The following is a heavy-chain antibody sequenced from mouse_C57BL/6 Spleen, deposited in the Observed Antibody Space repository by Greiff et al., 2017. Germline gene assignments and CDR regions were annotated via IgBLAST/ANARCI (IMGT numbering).Heavy chain of an antibody. D-gene: IGHD2-3*01. CDR3: AREGSYDGYPAWFAY. J-gene: IGHJ3*01. CDR1: GYTFTSYW. V-gene: IGHV1-64*01. Sequence: VQLQQPGAELVKPGASVKLSCKASGYTFTSYWMHWVKQRPGQGLEWIGMIHPNSGSTNYNEKFKSKATLTVDKSSSTAYMQLSSLTSEDSAVYYWAREGSYDGYPAWFAYWGQGTLVTVSA. CDR2: IHPNSGST.